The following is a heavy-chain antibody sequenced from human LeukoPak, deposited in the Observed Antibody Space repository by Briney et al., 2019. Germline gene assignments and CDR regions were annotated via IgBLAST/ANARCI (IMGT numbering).Heavy chain of an antibody. V-gene: IGHV1-69*04. CDR2: IIPILGIA. D-gene: IGHD3-22*01. Sequence: ASVKVSCKASGGTFSSYAISWVRQAPGQGLEWMGRIIPILGIANYAQKFQGRVTITADKSTSTAYMELSSLRSEDTAVYYCASPTQSDLYYYDSSGYYALDYWGQGTLVTVSS. J-gene: IGHJ4*02. CDR1: GGTFSSYA. CDR3: ASPTQSDLYYYDSSGYYALDY.